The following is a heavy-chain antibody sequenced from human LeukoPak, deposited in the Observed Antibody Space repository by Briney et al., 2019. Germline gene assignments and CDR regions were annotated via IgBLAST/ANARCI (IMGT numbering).Heavy chain of an antibody. CDR2: IYYTGST. J-gene: IGHJ4*02. CDR3: ARRNDSSGSEIFDY. V-gene: IGHV4-59*08. CDR1: GGSISSYY. D-gene: IGHD3-22*01. Sequence: SETLSLTCTVSGGSISSYYWSWIRQPPGQGLEWIGYIYYTGSTNYNPSLKSRVTISVDTSKNQFSLKLSSVTAADTAAYYCARRNDSSGSEIFDYCGQGTLVTVSS.